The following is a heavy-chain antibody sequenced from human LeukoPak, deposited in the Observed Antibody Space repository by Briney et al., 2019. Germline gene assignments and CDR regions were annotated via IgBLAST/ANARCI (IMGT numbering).Heavy chain of an antibody. CDR2: IYYSGST. D-gene: IGHD2-8*01. CDR1: GGSISSSSYY. J-gene: IGHJ4*02. CDR3: ARYRVVLYTGVGVIDY. Sequence: PSETLSLTCTVSGGSISSSSYYWGWIRQPPGKGLEWIGSIYYSGSTYYNPSLKSRVTISVDTSKNQFSLKLSSVTAADTAVYYCARYRVVLYTGVGVIDYWGQGTLGTVSS. V-gene: IGHV4-39*07.